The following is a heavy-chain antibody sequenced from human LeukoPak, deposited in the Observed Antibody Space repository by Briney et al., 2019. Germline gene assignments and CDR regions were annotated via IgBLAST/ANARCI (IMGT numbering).Heavy chain of an antibody. CDR2: FDPEDGET. Sequence: ASVKVSCKVSGYTLTELSMHWVRQAPGKGLEWMGGFDPEDGETIYAQKFQGRVTMTEDTSTDTAYMELSSVTAADTAVYYCARGSYDILTGYLGGLDYWGQGTLVTVSS. D-gene: IGHD3-9*01. J-gene: IGHJ4*02. CDR3: ARGSYDILTGYLGGLDY. V-gene: IGHV1-24*01. CDR1: GYTLTELS.